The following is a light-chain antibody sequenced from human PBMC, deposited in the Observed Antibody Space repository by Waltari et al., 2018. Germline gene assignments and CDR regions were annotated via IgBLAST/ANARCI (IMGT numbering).Light chain of an antibody. J-gene: IGKJ1*01. CDR3: MQGIEYPT. CDR2: EVS. Sequence: DIVMTQTPLSLPVTLGEPASISCRSSQSLLDSEDGNTYLDWYLQKPGQSPQLLIYEVSKRASGVPDRFSGSGSDTDFTLKISRVEAEDVGVYYCMQGIEYPTFGQETKVEIK. V-gene: IGKV2-40*01. CDR1: QSLLDSEDGNTY.